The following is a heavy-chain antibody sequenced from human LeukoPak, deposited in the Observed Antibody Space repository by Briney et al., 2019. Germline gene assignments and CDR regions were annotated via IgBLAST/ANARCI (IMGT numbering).Heavy chain of an antibody. CDR2: IHPSGML. V-gene: IGHV4-31*03. D-gene: IGHD3-22*01. CDR1: GASFNSDDQY. J-gene: IGHJ4*02. Sequence: SETLSLTCTVSGASFNSDDQYWNWIRQSPGKGLEWIGSIHPSGMLYNNPSLESRVTMSRDTSKNQFCLNLDSVTAADTAVYFCSRGLDSRKLGYWGQGILVTVSS. CDR3: SRGLDSRKLGY.